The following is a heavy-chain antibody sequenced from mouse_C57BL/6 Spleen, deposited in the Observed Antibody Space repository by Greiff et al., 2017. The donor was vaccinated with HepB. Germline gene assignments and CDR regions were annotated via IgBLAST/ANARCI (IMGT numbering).Heavy chain of an antibody. CDR3: ARFSSYGAY. CDR1: GYTFTDYY. J-gene: IGHJ3*01. V-gene: IGHV1-26*01. Sequence: EVQLQQSGPELVKPGASVKISCKASGYTFTDYYMNWVKQSHGKSLEWIGDINPNNGGTSYNQKFKGKATLTVDKSSSTAYMELRSLTSEDSAVYYCARFSSYGAYWGQGTLVTVSA. CDR2: INPNNGGT. D-gene: IGHD1-1*01.